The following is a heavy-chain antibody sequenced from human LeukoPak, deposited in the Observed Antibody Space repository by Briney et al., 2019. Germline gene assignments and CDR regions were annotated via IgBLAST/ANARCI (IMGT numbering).Heavy chain of an antibody. CDR2: IDYSGST. CDR3: ARVAYLRQLGPRVYFDY. D-gene: IGHD6-13*01. J-gene: IGHJ4*02. Sequence: SETLSLTCTVSGGSISSGSYYWGWIRQPPGKGLEWIGSIDYSGSTYYNPSLKSRVTISVDTSKNQFSLKLSSVTAADTAVYYCARVAYLRQLGPRVYFDYWGQGTLVTASS. CDR1: GGSISSGSYY. V-gene: IGHV4-39*07.